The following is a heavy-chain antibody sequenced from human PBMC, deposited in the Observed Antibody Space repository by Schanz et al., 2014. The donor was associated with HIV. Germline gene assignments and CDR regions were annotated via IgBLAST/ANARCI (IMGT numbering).Heavy chain of an antibody. D-gene: IGHD3-22*01. CDR3: ARDYYDSSAYYPPAWYTFDI. CDR1: GYIFTRFY. J-gene: IGHJ3*02. V-gene: IGHV1-46*01. Sequence: QVQLVQSGAEVKKPGASVNVSCKASGYIFTRFYMHWVRQAPGQGLEWMGVINPTGGTTAYAEKFQGRFTMTRDTSTSTVYMELSNLGSGDAAVYFCARDYYDSSAYYPPAWYTFDIWGPGTQVTVSS. CDR2: INPTGGTT.